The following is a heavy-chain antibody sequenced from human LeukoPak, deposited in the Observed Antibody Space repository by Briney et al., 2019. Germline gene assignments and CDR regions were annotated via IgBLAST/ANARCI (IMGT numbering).Heavy chain of an antibody. V-gene: IGHV1-8*01. D-gene: IGHD3-10*01. CDR1: GYTFTSYD. J-gene: IGHJ5*02. Sequence: ASVKVSCKASGYTFTSYDIKWVRQATGQGLEWMGWMNPNSGNTGYAQKFQGRVTMTRNTSISTAYMELSSLRSEDTAVYYCARMVRGVIISPGENWLDPWGQGTLVTVSS. CDR2: MNPNSGNT. CDR3: ARMVRGVIISPGENWLDP.